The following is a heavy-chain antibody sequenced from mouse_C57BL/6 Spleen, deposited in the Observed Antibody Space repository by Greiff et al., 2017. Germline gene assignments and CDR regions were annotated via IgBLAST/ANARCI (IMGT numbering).Heavy chain of an antibody. CDR1: GYTFTSYW. CDR3: ADDYDGYFDV. J-gene: IGHJ1*03. D-gene: IGHD2-4*01. Sequence: QVQLQQPGAELVKPGASVKLSCKASGYTFTSYWLHWVKQRPGQGLEWIGMIHPNRGSTNYNEKFKSKATLTVDKSSSTAYMQLSSLTSEDSAVYYCADDYDGYFDVWGTGTTVTVSS. V-gene: IGHV1-64*01. CDR2: IHPNRGST.